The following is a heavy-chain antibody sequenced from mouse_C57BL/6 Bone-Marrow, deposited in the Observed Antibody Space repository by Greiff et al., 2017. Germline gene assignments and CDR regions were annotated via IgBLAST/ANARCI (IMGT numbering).Heavy chain of an antibody. V-gene: IGHV5-4*03. Sequence: EVMLVESGGGLVKPGGSLKLSCAASGFTFSSYAMSWVRQTPEKRLEWVATISDGGSYTYYPDNVKGRFTISRDNAKNNLYLQMSHLKSEDTAMYYCARGGNYVYYAMDYWGQGTSVTVSS. D-gene: IGHD2-1*01. J-gene: IGHJ4*01. CDR3: ARGGNYVYYAMDY. CDR2: ISDGGSYT. CDR1: GFTFSSYA.